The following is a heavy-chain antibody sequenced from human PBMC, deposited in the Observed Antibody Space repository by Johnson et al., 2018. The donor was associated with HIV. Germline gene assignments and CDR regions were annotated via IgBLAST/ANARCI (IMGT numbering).Heavy chain of an antibody. Sequence: QVQLVESGGGVVQPGRSLRLSCAASGFTFSSYAMHWVRQAPGKGLEWVAVISYDGSNKYYADSVKGRFTISRDNSKNTLYLQMNSLRTEDTTIYYCAKVLWEGDAFDIWGQGTMVTVSS. CDR1: GFTFSSYA. CDR3: AKVLWEGDAFDI. J-gene: IGHJ3*02. D-gene: IGHD2-2*01. CDR2: ISYDGSNK. V-gene: IGHV3-30*04.